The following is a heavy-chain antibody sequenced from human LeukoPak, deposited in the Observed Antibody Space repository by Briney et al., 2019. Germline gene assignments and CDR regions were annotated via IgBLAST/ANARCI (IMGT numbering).Heavy chain of an antibody. J-gene: IGHJ4*02. CDR3: AKGLAVAGHFDY. CDR1: GFTFSSYA. Sequence: GGSLRPSCAASGFTFSSYAMSWVRQAPGKGLEWVSAISGSGGSTYYADSVKGRFTISRDKSKNTLYLQMNSLRAEDTAVYYCAKGLAVAGHFDYWGQGTLVTVSS. D-gene: IGHD6-19*01. CDR2: ISGSGGST. V-gene: IGHV3-23*01.